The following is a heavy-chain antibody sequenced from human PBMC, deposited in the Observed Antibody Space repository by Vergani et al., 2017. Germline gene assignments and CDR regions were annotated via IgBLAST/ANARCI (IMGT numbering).Heavy chain of an antibody. V-gene: IGHV3-33*06. J-gene: IGHJ6*02. CDR1: GFTFNQYC. CDR3: AKANPRNSGYDYLYYYHAMDV. Sequence: QVQLVESGGGVVQPGRSLRLSCAASGFTFNQYCMHWVRQAPGKGLEWVAVTWYDGNNKQYADSVKGRFTISRDNSKSTLYLQMNSLSAGDTAVYYCAKANPRNSGYDYLYYYHAMDVWGQGTTVTVSS. CDR2: TWYDGNNK. D-gene: IGHD5-12*01.